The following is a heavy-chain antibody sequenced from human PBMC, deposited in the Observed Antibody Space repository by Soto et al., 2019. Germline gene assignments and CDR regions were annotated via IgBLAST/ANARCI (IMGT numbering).Heavy chain of an antibody. J-gene: IGHJ5*02. CDR2: IDGSGGTT. CDR3: AKNSGWFNT. Sequence: GESLKISCAASGFPFSSTDMTWVRQAPGKGLEWVSTIDGSGGTTYYADSVKGRFTTSRDNSINTVFLQMNNLRADDKALYFCAKNSGWFNTWGQGALVTVSS. D-gene: IGHD3-10*01. CDR1: GFPFSSTD. V-gene: IGHV3-23*01.